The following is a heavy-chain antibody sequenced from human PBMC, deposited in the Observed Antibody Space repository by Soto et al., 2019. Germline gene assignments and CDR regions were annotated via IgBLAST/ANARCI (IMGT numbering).Heavy chain of an antibody. V-gene: IGHV4-59*01. CDR2: IYYSGST. CDR1: GGSISSYY. CDR3: ARGARGASYQPIDLNWFDP. Sequence: SETLSLTCTVSGGSISSYYWSWIRQPPGKGLEWIGYIYYSGSTNYNPSLKSRVTISVDTSKNQFSLKLSSVTAADTAVYYCARGARGASYQPIDLNWFDPWGQGTLVTVSS. D-gene: IGHD2-2*01. J-gene: IGHJ5*02.